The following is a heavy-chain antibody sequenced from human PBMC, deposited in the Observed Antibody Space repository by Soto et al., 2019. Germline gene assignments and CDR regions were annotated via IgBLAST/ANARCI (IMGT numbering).Heavy chain of an antibody. D-gene: IGHD3-10*01. CDR1: GGAMSSGGHY. CDR3: ARLAGGRVRGEDYYYGMDV. J-gene: IGHJ6*02. V-gene: IGHV4-31*03. Sequence: SETLSLTCSVSGGAMSSGGHYWSWIRQHPGKGLEWIGFIYDTGSTYYNPSLKNRVSISVDTSKNHFSLNLRSVTAADTAIYYCARLAGGRVRGEDYYYGMDVWGQGTTVTVSS. CDR2: IYDTGST.